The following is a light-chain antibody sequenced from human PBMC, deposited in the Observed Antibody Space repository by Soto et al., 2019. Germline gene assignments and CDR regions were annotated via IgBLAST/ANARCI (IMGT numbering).Light chain of an antibody. V-gene: IGLV2-11*01. CDR3: CSYAGPYVL. CDR1: SSDVGSYNY. Sequence: QSVLTQPASVSGSPGQSITISCTGTSSDVGSYNYVSWYQHHPGKAPKLIIYDVSQRPSGVPDRFSGSKSANSASLTISGLQAEDEADYYCCSYAGPYVLFGGGTKLTVL. CDR2: DVS. J-gene: IGLJ2*01.